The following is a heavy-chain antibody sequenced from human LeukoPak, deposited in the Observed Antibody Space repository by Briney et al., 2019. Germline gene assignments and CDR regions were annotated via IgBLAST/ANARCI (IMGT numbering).Heavy chain of an antibody. Sequence: SETLSLTCTVSGGSISSGSYYWSWIRQPPGKGLEWIGEINHSGSTNYNPSLKSRVTISVDTSKNQFSLKLSSVTAADTAVYYCARGGKTRPTYYFDYWGQGTLVTVSS. CDR1: GGSISSGSYY. CDR2: INHSGST. CDR3: ARGGKTRPTYYFDY. J-gene: IGHJ4*02. V-gene: IGHV4-39*07. D-gene: IGHD1-26*01.